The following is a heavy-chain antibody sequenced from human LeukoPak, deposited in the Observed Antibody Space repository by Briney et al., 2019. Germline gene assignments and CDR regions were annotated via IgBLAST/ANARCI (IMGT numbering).Heavy chain of an antibody. Sequence: GGSLRLSCAASGFTFSNYWMHWVRQAPGKGLVWVARINSDGSTTNYADSVKGRFTISRDNSKNTLYLQMSSLRAEDTAVYYCVKDSGGSYYYWGQGTLVTVSS. J-gene: IGHJ4*02. CDR1: GFTFSNYW. CDR2: INSDGSTT. CDR3: VKDSGGSYYY. D-gene: IGHD1-26*01. V-gene: IGHV3-74*01.